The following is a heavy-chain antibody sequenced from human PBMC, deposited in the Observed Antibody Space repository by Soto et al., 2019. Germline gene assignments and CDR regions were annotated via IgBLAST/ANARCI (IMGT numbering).Heavy chain of an antibody. V-gene: IGHV4-30-2*01. CDR1: GGSISSGGYS. J-gene: IGHJ4*02. CDR3: ARGTMLVRGHYYYYYSDY. CDR2: IYHSGST. Sequence: PSETLSLTCAVSGGSISSGGYSWSWIRQPPGKGLEWIGYIYHSGSTYYNPSLKSRVTISVDRSKNQFSLKLSSVTAADTAVYYCARGTMLVRGHYYYYYSDYWGQGTLVTVSS. D-gene: IGHD3-10*01.